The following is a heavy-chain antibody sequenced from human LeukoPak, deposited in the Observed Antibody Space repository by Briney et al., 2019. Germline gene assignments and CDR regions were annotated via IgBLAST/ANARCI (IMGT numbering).Heavy chain of an antibody. D-gene: IGHD3-9*01. V-gene: IGHV3-66*01. J-gene: IGHJ4*01. Sequence: GGSLRLSCAASGFTVSSNYMSWARQAPGKGLEWVSVIYSGGSTYYADSVKGRFTISRDNSKNTLYLQMNSLRAEDTAVYYCARVRPYYDILTGYYRSYYFDYWGHGTLVTVSS. CDR1: GFTVSSNY. CDR2: IYSGGST. CDR3: ARVRPYYDILTGYYRSYYFDY.